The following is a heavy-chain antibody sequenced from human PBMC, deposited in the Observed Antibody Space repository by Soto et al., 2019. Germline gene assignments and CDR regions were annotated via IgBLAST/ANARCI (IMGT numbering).Heavy chain of an antibody. Sequence: ASVKVSCKASGYTFTSYCISWVRQAPGQGLEWMGWISAYNGNTNYAQKLQGRVTMTTDTSTSTAYMELRSLRSDDTAVYYCARDLRDGYNFYYYYGMDVWGQGTTVTVSS. CDR1: GYTFTSYC. CDR3: ARDLRDGYNFYYYYGMDV. J-gene: IGHJ6*02. CDR2: ISAYNGNT. D-gene: IGHD5-12*01. V-gene: IGHV1-18*04.